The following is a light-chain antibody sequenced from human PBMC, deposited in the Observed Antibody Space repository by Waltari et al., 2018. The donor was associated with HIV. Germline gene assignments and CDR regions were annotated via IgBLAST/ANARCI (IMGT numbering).Light chain of an antibody. CDR1: QSILYSSNNKNF. CDR3: QQSYTTPLT. V-gene: IGKV4-1*01. Sequence: DIVMTQSPDSLAVSLGERATINCTSSQSILYSSNNKNFLAWYQQKPGQSPKLLIYWASTRESGVPERFSGSGSGTDFTLTISSLQAEDVAVYYCQQSYTTPLTFGPGTKVEIK. J-gene: IGKJ3*01. CDR2: WAS.